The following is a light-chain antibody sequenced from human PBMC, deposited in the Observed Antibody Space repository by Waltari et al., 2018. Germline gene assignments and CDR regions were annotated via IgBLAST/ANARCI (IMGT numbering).Light chain of an antibody. V-gene: IGKV2-28*01. CDR2: LGS. CDR1: QSLLHDNGYNY. Sequence: DIVLTQSPLPLPVTPGEPASISCRSSQSLLHDNGYNYLDWYLQKPGQSPQLLIYLGSNRASGVPDRFSGSESGTDFTLKISRVEAEDVGVYYCMQALATPLTFGGGTKLEIK. CDR3: MQALATPLT. J-gene: IGKJ4*01.